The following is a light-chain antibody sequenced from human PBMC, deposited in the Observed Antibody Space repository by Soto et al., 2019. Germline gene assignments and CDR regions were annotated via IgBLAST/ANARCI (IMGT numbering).Light chain of an antibody. CDR2: DVD. Sequence: QSALTQPPSASGSPGQSVTISCTGTSSDVGGYNYVSWYQQHPGRAPKLMISDVDKRPSGVPDRFSGSKSGNTASLTISGLQSDDEADYYCCSYAGSHTWVFGGGTKLTVL. CDR1: SSDVGGYNY. V-gene: IGLV2-11*01. J-gene: IGLJ3*02. CDR3: CSYAGSHTWV.